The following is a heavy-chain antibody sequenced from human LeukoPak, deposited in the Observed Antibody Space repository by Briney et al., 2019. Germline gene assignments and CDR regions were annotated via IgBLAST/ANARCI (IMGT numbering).Heavy chain of an antibody. J-gene: IGHJ3*02. Sequence: GGSLRLSCAASGFTVSDYYMTWVRQAPGKGLEWVGVIRNTGYGGTTEYAASVKGRFTISRDDSESIAWLQMNSLKTEDTAVYYCVRYVVAYRVLDIWGQGTTVTVSS. CDR2: IRNTGYGGTT. D-gene: IGHD2-21*01. CDR3: VRYVVAYRVLDI. CDR1: GFTVSDYY. V-gene: IGHV3-71*01.